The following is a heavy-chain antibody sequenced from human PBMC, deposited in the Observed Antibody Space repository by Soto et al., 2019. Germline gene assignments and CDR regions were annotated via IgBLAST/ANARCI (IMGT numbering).Heavy chain of an antibody. J-gene: IGHJ6*02. CDR3: ATDLSGFNSGWYVHYGLDV. CDR1: AYTLTDFS. CDR2: FDPEDGKT. Sequence: QVQLVQSGAEVKKPGASMTVSCKVSAYTLTDFSIHWVRQAPGKGLEWMGGFDPEDGKTIYAQRFQGRVTMTEDTSTDTVYMELSSLRSEDTAVYYCATDLSGFNSGWYVHYGLDVWGQGTTVTVSS. D-gene: IGHD6-19*01. V-gene: IGHV1-24*01.